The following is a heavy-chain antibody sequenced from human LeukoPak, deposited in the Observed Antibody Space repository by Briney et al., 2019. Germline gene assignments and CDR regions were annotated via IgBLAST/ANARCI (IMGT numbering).Heavy chain of an antibody. CDR2: IYTSGST. Sequence: SETLSLTCTVSGDSISSYYWSWIRQPAGKGLEWIGRIYTSGSTNYNPSLKSRVTMSVDKSKNQFSLKLSSVTAADTAVYYCARDLGSGYDLEDAFDIWGQGTMVTVSS. J-gene: IGHJ3*02. CDR1: GDSISSYY. V-gene: IGHV4-4*07. D-gene: IGHD5-12*01. CDR3: ARDLGSGYDLEDAFDI.